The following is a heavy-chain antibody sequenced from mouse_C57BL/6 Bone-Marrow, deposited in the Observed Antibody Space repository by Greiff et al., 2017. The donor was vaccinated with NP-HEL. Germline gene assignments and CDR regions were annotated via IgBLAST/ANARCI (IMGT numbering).Heavy chain of an antibody. J-gene: IGHJ2*01. Sequence: VQLQQSGAELVRPGALVKLSCTASGFNIKDDYMHWVKQRPEQGLEWIGWIDPENGDTEYASKFQGKATITADTSSNTAYLQLSSLTSEDTAVYYCTTRFPFDYWGQGTTLTVSS. CDR2: IDPENGDT. V-gene: IGHV14-4*01. CDR3: TTRFPFDY. CDR1: GFNIKDDY.